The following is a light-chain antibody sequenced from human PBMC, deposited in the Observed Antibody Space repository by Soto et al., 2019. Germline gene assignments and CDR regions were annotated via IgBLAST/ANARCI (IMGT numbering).Light chain of an antibody. J-gene: IGKJ1*01. CDR3: MQALQTPWR. CDR1: QSLLHSNGYNY. V-gene: IGKV2-28*01. CDR2: LGS. Sequence: DIVMTQSPLSLPVTPGEPASISCRSSQSLLHSNGYNYLDWYLQKPGQPPQLLIYLGSNRSSGVPDRFSGSGSGTDFTLKISRVEAEDVGVYYCMQALQTPWRFGQGTKVEIK.